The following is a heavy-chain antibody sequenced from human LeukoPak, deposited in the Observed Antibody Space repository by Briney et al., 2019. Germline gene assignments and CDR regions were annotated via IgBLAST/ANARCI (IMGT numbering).Heavy chain of an antibody. CDR3: AKDDFSYYYDSSGYYPFDY. CDR1: GFTFSSYG. D-gene: IGHD3-22*01. CDR2: ISYDGSNK. V-gene: IGHV3-30*18. J-gene: IGHJ4*02. Sequence: GGSLRLSCAASGFTFSSYGIRWVRQAPGKGLEWVAVISYDGSNKYYADSVKGRFTISRDNSKNTLYLQMNSLRAEDTAVYYCAKDDFSYYYDSSGYYPFDYWGQGTLVTVSS.